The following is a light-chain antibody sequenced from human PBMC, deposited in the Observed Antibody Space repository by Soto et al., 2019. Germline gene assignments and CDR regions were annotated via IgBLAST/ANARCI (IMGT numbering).Light chain of an antibody. CDR3: QQYGSSVT. V-gene: IGKV3-20*01. J-gene: IGKJ1*01. CDR1: QSIRSH. CDR2: GES. Sequence: EIVMTQSPATLSVSPGEGATLSCRASQSIRSHLAWFQQKPGQTPRLLIYGESTRATGIPDRFSGSGSGTDFTLTISRLEPEDFAVYYCQQYGSSVTFGQGTKVDIK.